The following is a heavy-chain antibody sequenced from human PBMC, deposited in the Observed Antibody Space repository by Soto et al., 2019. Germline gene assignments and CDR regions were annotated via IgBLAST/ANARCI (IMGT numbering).Heavy chain of an antibody. Sequence: SVKVSCKASGGTFSSYAISWVRQAPGQGLEWMGGIIPIFGTANYAQKFQGRVTITADESTSTAYMELSSLRSEDTAVYYCAKVSRIAVAANYYYGMDVWGQGTTVTDSS. J-gene: IGHJ6*02. D-gene: IGHD6-19*01. V-gene: IGHV1-69*13. CDR3: AKVSRIAVAANYYYGMDV. CDR2: IIPIFGTA. CDR1: GGTFSSYA.